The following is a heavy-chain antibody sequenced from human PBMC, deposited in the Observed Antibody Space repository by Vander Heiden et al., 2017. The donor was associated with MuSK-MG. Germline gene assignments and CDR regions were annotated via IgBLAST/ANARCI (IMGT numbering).Heavy chain of an antibody. CDR2: INHSGST. CDR1: GGSFSGSY. V-gene: IGHV4-34*01. D-gene: IGHD4-17*01. Sequence: QVQLQQWGAGLLKPSETLSLPHPVYGGSFSGSYWSWIRQPPGKGLEWIGEINHSGSTNYNPSLKSRVTISVDTSKNQFSLKLSSVTAADTAVYYCARGRSYGALTRYYYYGMDVWGQGTTVTVSS. CDR3: ARGRSYGALTRYYYYGMDV. J-gene: IGHJ6*02.